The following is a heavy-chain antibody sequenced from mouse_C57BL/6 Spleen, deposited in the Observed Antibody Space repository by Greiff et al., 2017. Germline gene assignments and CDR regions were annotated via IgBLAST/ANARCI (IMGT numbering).Heavy chain of an antibody. CDR2: IDPEDGDT. D-gene: IGHD1-1*01. Sequence: VQLQQSGAELVRPGASVKLSCTASGFNIKDYYMHWVKQRPEQGLEWIGRIDPEDGDTEYAPKFQGKATMTADTSSNTAYLQHSSLTSEDTAVYYCTTIYYYGSGAMDYWGQGTSVTVSS. V-gene: IGHV14-1*01. CDR1: GFNIKDYY. J-gene: IGHJ4*01. CDR3: TTIYYYGSGAMDY.